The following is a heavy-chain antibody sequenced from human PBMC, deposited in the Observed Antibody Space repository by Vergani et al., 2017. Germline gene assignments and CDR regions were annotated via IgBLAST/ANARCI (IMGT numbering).Heavy chain of an antibody. CDR2: IYSGGST. D-gene: IGHD6-19*01. CDR3: ARETRLEEQWLGYYYYGMDV. CDR1: GFTVSSNY. J-gene: IGHJ6*02. Sequence: EVQLVESGGGLVQPGGSLRLSCAASGFTVSSNYMSWVRQAPGKGLGWVSVIYSGGSTYYADSVKGRFTISRHNSKNTLYLQMNSLRAEDTAVYYCARETRLEEQWLGYYYYGMDVWGQGTTVTVSS. V-gene: IGHV3-53*04.